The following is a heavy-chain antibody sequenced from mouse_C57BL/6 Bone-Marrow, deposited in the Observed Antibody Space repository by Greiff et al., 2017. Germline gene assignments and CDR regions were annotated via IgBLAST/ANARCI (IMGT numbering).Heavy chain of an antibody. CDR1: GYTFTSYW. CDR2: IDPSDSYT. CDR3: ARNMGMDGYYDYWYFDV. J-gene: IGHJ1*03. V-gene: IGHV1-50*01. Sequence: QVQLKQPGAELVKPGASVKLSCKASGYTFTSYWMQWVKQRPGQGLEWIGEIDPSDSYTNYNQKFKGKATLTVDTSSSTAYMQLSSLTSEDSAVYYCARNMGMDGYYDYWYFDVWGTGTTVTVSS. D-gene: IGHD2-3*01.